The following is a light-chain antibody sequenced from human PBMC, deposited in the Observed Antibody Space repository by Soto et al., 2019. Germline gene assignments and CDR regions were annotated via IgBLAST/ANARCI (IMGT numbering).Light chain of an antibody. CDR1: QTISIF. Sequence: DIQITQSPSSLSASVGDRVTITCRASQTISIFLNWYQQKPGKAPKLLIYGASTLQGGVPSRFSGSGSGTDFTLTISRLQPEDFATYYCQRSYGSPPWTFGQGTKVDI. V-gene: IGKV1-39*01. CDR2: GAS. CDR3: QRSYGSPPWT. J-gene: IGKJ1*01.